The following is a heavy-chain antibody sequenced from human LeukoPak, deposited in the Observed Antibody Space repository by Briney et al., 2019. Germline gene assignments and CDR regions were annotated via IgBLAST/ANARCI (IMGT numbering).Heavy chain of an antibody. CDR1: GFTFSSYA. Sequence: PGGSLRLSCAASGFTFSSYAVSWVRQAPGKGLERVSAISGSGSSTYYADSVKGRFTISRDNSKNTLYLQMNSLRAEDTAVYYCAKDLGVLWFGELSPGDYWGQGTLVTVSS. D-gene: IGHD3-10*01. CDR3: AKDLGVLWFGELSPGDY. CDR2: ISGSGSST. J-gene: IGHJ4*02. V-gene: IGHV3-23*01.